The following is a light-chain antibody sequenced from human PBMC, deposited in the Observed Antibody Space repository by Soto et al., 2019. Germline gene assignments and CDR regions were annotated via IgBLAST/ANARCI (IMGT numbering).Light chain of an antibody. CDR3: QQSYTASPYT. J-gene: IGKJ2*01. CDR2: AAS. CDR1: ASTSNA. Sequence: DIQMTQSPSSLSAFVGARVTITCRASASTSNALHWYQQKPGKAPKILIYAASTLQSGVPSRFSGSGSGTYFTLTISSLPPAGFATYYCQQSYTASPYTFGQGTKLQIK. V-gene: IGKV1-39*01.